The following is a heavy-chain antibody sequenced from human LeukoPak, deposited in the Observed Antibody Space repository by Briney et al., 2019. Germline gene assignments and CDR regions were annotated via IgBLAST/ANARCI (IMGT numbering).Heavy chain of an antibody. Sequence: PGGSLRLSCAASGFTFSSYEMNLVRQAPGKGLELVSYIISSGNTIYYADSVKCRFTISKDNSKNTLYLQMNSLRAEDTAVYYCAKPTVWGQGTLVTVSS. CDR1: GFTFSSYE. CDR3: AKPTV. CDR2: IISSGNTI. D-gene: IGHD4-17*01. J-gene: IGHJ4*02. V-gene: IGHV3-48*03.